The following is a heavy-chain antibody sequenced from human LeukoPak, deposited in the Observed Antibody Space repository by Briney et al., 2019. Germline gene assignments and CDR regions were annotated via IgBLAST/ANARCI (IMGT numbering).Heavy chain of an antibody. CDR2: ISYDGSNK. D-gene: IGHD3-10*01. V-gene: IGHV3-30-3*01. Sequence: GGSLRLSCAASGFTFSSYAMHWVRQAPGKGLEWVAVISYDGSNKYYADSVKGRFTVSRDNSKNTLYLQMNSLRAEDTAVYYCARDTPLWFGELWGQGTLVTVSS. CDR1: GFTFSSYA. CDR3: ARDTPLWFGEL. J-gene: IGHJ4*02.